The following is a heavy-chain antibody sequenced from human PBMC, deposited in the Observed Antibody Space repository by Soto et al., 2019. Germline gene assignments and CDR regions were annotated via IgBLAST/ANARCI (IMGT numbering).Heavy chain of an antibody. CDR2: ISGSGGST. V-gene: IGHV3-23*01. D-gene: IGHD3-22*01. CDR1: GFTFSSYA. Sequence: EVQLLESGGGLVQPGGSLRLSCAASGFTFSSYAMSWVRQAPGKGLEWVSAISGSGGSTYYADSVKGRFTISRDNSKNSLYQQMNSLIADDAAVYYCRKKDYDRSGYLTFLSWYFDLWGRGTLVTVSS. J-gene: IGHJ2*01. CDR3: RKKDYDRSGYLTFLSWYFDL.